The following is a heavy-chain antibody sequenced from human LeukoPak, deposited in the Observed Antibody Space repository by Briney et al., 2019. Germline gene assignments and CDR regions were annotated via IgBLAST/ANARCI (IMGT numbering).Heavy chain of an antibody. CDR2: IWYDGSKR. CDR3: AREMRFLEWLPDYYYYMDV. J-gene: IGHJ6*03. CDR1: GFSFSTFG. V-gene: IGHV3-33*01. D-gene: IGHD3-3*01. Sequence: GGSLRLSCAASGFSFSTFGLHWVRQAPGKGLEWVAFIWYDGSKRYYADSVKGRFTISRDNSKNTLYLQMNSLRAEDTAVYYCAREMRFLEWLPDYYYYMDVWGKGTTVTVSS.